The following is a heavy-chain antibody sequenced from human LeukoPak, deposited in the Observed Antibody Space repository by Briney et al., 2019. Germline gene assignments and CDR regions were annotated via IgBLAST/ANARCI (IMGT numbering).Heavy chain of an antibody. CDR1: GYTFSDYY. V-gene: IGHV1-2*02. Sequence: ASVKVSCKASGYTFSDYYMHWVRQAPGQGPEWMGWINPKSGGTIYAQKFRGRVTMTRDTSISSASMELSRLRSDDTAVYYCARGNVLTGLEYWGQGTLVTVSS. D-gene: IGHD3-9*01. CDR2: INPKSGGT. J-gene: IGHJ4*02. CDR3: ARGNVLTGLEY.